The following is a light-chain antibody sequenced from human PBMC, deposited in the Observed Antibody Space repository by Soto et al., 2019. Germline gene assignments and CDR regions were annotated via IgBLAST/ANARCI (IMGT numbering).Light chain of an antibody. CDR1: TSDVGGYNY. CDR2: DVN. V-gene: IGLV2-11*01. CDR3: CSYAGSYLYV. J-gene: IGLJ1*01. Sequence: QSALTQPRSVSGSLGQSVTISRTGTTSDVGGYNYVSWYQHHPGKAPKLIIYDVNNRPSGVPDRFSGSKSGNTASLTISGLRPEDEADYHCCSYAGSYLYVFGTGTKVTVL.